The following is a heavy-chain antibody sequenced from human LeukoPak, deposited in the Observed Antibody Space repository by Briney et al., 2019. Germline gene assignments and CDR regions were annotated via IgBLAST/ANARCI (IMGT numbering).Heavy chain of an antibody. J-gene: IGHJ4*02. D-gene: IGHD2-2*01. CDR2: IYHSGST. V-gene: IGHV4-30-2*01. CDR1: GRSISSGGYS. Sequence: SQTLSLTCAVSGRSISSGGYSWSWIRQPPGKGLEWIGYIYHSGSTYYNPSLKSRVTISVDRSKNQFSLKLSSVTAADTAVYYCASQRDCSSTSCYEDYWGQGTLVTVSS. CDR3: ASQRDCSSTSCYEDY.